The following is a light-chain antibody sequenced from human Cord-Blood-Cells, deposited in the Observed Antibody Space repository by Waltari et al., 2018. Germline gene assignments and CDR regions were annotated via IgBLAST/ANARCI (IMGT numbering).Light chain of an antibody. J-gene: IGLJ3*02. CDR2: EGS. CDR3: CSYAGSSTWV. CDR1: SSDVGSYNI. V-gene: IGLV2-23*01. Sequence: QSALTQPASVSGSPGQSLTISCTGTSSDVGSYNIVSWYQQHPGKAPKLMIYEGSKRPSGVSNRFSGSKAGNRASLTISGRQAEDEADYYCCSYAGSSTWVFGGGTKLTVL.